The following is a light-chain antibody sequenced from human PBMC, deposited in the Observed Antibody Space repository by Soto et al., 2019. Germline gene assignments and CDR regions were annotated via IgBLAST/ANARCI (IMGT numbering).Light chain of an antibody. V-gene: IGLV2-23*02. Sequence: QSALTQPASVSGSPGQSITISCTGTSSDVGSYKLVSWYQQHPGKAPKLMISEVSKRPSGISDLFSGSKSGSTASLTISGLQAEDEADYYCCSYAGTSTHTVFGGGTQLTVL. CDR3: CSYAGTSTHTV. J-gene: IGLJ7*01. CDR2: EVS. CDR1: SSDVGSYKL.